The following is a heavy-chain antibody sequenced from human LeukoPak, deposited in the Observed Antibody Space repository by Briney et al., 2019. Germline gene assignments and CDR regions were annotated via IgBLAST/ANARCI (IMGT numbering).Heavy chain of an antibody. V-gene: IGHV3-23*01. D-gene: IGHD1-26*01. J-gene: IGHJ4*02. CDR3: AKVIVGATYYFDY. CDR1: GFTFSSYA. CDR2: ISGSGGST. Sequence: GGSLRLSCAASGFTFSSYAMSWVRQAPGKGLEWVSAISGSGGSTYYADSVKGRFTISRDNSKNTLYLQMNSLRAEDTAVYCCAKVIVGATYYFDYWGQGTLVTVSS.